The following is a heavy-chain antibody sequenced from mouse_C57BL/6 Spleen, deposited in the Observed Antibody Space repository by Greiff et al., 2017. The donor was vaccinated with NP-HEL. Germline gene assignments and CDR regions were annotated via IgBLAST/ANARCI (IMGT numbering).Heavy chain of an antibody. J-gene: IGHJ2*01. D-gene: IGHD2-5*01. CDR2: INPNNGGT. CDR3: ARDYSMDY. V-gene: IGHV1-26*01. CDR1: GYTFTDYY. Sequence: EVQLQQSGPELVKPGASVKISCKASGYTFTDYYMNWVKQSHGKSLEWIGDINPNNGGTSYNQKFKGKATLTVDKSSSTAYMELRSLTSEDSAVYYCARDYSMDYWGQGTTLTVSS.